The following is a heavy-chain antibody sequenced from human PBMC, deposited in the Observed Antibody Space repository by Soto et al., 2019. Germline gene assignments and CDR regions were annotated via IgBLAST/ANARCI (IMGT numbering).Heavy chain of an antibody. CDR1: GYTFSSYA. D-gene: IGHD6-13*01. V-gene: IGHV3-30-3*01. CDR2: ISYDGSNK. J-gene: IGHJ6*02. Sequence: QVQLVESGGGVVQPGRSLRLSCAASGYTFSSYAMHWVRQAPGKGLEWVAVISYDGSNKYYADSVKGRFTISRDNSKNTLYLQMNSLRAEDTAVYYCARDEWSRYSRSWYGLWAEKYYYYGMDVWGQGTTVTVSS. CDR3: ARDEWSRYSRSWYGLWAEKYYYYGMDV.